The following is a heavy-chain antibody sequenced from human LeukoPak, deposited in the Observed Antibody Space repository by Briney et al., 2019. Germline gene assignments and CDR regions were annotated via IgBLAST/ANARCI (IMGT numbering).Heavy chain of an antibody. D-gene: IGHD5-24*01. Sequence: SETLSLTCSVSGGSISNYYWSWIRQPPGKGLEWIGYIYYSGSTKYNSSLKSRVTISVQTSNNQFSLKLSSVTAADTAVYYCARSSSIITIPTFDYWGRGTLVTVSS. CDR1: GGSISNYY. CDR3: ARSSSIITIPTFDY. CDR2: IYYSGST. J-gene: IGHJ4*02. V-gene: IGHV4-59*01.